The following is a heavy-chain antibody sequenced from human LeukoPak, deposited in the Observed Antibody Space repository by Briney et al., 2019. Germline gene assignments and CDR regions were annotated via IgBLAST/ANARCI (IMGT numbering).Heavy chain of an antibody. V-gene: IGHV3-21*01. D-gene: IGHD3-16*02. Sequence: PGGSLRLSCTASGYTFSDYSVNWVRHVAGKGLEWVSSISSSGTYIFYADSVQGRFTISRDNARNSLFLQMNNLRAEGTALYYCVSGNDPDSVWRTYRLDAFDIWGQGTMVIVSS. CDR1: GYTFSDYS. J-gene: IGHJ3*02. CDR3: VSGNDPDSVWRTYRLDAFDI. CDR2: ISSSGTYI.